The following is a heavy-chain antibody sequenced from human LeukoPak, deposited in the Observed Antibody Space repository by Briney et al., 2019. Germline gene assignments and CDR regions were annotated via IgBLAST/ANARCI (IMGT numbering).Heavy chain of an antibody. CDR3: AREGATDYYFDP. Sequence: ASVKVSCKASGYSLSSNGISWARQAPGQGLEWMGWISDYSGNTKYAQNFQDRVTLTTDRSTNTAYMELRGLRSDDTAVYYCAREGATDYYFDPWGQGTLVTVSS. CDR2: ISDYSGNT. D-gene: IGHD4-11*01. CDR1: GYSLSSNG. V-gene: IGHV1-18*01. J-gene: IGHJ4*02.